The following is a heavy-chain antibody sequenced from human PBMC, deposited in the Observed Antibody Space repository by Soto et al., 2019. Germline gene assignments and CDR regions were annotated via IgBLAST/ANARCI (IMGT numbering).Heavy chain of an antibody. CDR3: ARDFGFKALDI. CDR2: INPDGNHK. CDR1: GFTFSSYG. D-gene: IGHD3-16*01. V-gene: IGHV3-7*01. J-gene: IGHJ3*02. Sequence: PGGSLRLSCAASGFTFSSYGMHWVRQAPGKGLEWVAQINPDGNHKYYMDSLKGRFTTSRDNAKGSVSLQMDSLRAEDTGVYYCARDFGFKALDIWGQGTMVTVSS.